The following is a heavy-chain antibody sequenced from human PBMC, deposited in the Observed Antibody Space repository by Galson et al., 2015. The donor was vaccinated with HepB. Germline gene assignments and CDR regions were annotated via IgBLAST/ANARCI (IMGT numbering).Heavy chain of an antibody. Sequence: CAISGDSVSSNSAAWNWIRQSPSRGLEWLGRTYYKSRWYNDYAVSLKSRITINPDTSKNQFSLQLNSVTPEDTAVYYCARLPAGTEGVVDYWGQGTLVTVSS. CDR2: TYYKSRWYN. CDR1: GDSVSSNSAA. D-gene: IGHD6-13*01. V-gene: IGHV6-1*01. CDR3: ARLPAGTEGVVDY. J-gene: IGHJ4*02.